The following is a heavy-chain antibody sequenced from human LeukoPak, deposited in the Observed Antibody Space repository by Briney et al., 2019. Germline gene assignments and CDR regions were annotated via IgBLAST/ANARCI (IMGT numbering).Heavy chain of an antibody. J-gene: IGHJ4*02. Sequence: GGSLRLFCAASGFTFSGYEMNWVRQAPGKGLEWVSYIGSSGNTMYYADSVKGRFTISRDNAKNSLYLQMTSLRAEDAAVYYCARSGIIGTYYFDFWGQGTLVTVSS. CDR2: IGSSGNTM. D-gene: IGHD3-16*01. V-gene: IGHV3-48*03. CDR1: GFTFSGYE. CDR3: ARSGIIGTYYFDF.